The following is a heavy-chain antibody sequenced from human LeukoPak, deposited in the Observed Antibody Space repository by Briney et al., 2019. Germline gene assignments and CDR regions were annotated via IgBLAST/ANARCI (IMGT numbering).Heavy chain of an antibody. CDR1: GFTFSSYA. Sequence: GGSLRLSCAASGFTFSSYAMHWVRQAPGKGLEWVAVISYDGSNKYYADSVKGRFTISRDNSKNTLYLQMNSLRAEDTAVYYCARARPLVLDYWGQGTLATVSS. D-gene: IGHD3-10*01. CDR2: ISYDGSNK. J-gene: IGHJ4*02. V-gene: IGHV3-30*04. CDR3: ARARPLVLDY.